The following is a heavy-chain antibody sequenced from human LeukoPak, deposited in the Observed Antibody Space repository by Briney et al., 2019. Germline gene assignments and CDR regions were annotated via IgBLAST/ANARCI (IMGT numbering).Heavy chain of an antibody. CDR2: ISSSGSTI. CDR3: AKSSPPPINY. J-gene: IGHJ4*02. Sequence: GGSLRLSCGGSGFTFSDYWMTWVRQAPGKGLEWVSYISSSGSTIYYADSVKGRFTISRDNSKNTVYLQMNSLRAEDTAVYYCAKSSPPPINYWGQGTLVTVSS. D-gene: IGHD1-14*01. V-gene: IGHV3-48*01. CDR1: GFTFSDYW.